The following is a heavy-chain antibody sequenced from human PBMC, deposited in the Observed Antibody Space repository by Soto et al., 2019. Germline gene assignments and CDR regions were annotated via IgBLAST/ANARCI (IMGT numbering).Heavy chain of an antibody. J-gene: IGHJ4*02. CDR1: GYTLTSYA. CDR3: ARSDCSGGSCYTPIDY. V-gene: IGHV1-3*01. D-gene: IGHD2-15*01. CDR2: INAGNGNT. Sequence: QVQLVQSGAEVKKPGASVKCSCKASGYTLTSYAMHWVRQAPGQRREWMGWINAGNGNTKYSQKFQGRVTITRDTSASTAYMELSSLRSEDTAVYYCARSDCSGGSCYTPIDYWGQGTLVTVSS.